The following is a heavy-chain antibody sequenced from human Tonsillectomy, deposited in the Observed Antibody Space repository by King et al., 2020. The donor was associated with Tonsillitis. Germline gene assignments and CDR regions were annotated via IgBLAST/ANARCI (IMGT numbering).Heavy chain of an antibody. CDR1: GFTVSSNY. J-gene: IGHJ4*02. Sequence: VQLVESGGGLIQPGGSLRLSCAASGFTVSSNYMSWVRQAPGKGLEWVSVIYSGDSTYYADAVKCRFTISRDNSKNTLYLQMNSLRAEDTAVYYCARGPLSQTNYYDSSGYPARLIDYWGQGTLVTVSS. V-gene: IGHV3-53*01. D-gene: IGHD3-22*01. CDR3: ARGPLSQTNYYDSSGYPARLIDY. CDR2: IYSGDST.